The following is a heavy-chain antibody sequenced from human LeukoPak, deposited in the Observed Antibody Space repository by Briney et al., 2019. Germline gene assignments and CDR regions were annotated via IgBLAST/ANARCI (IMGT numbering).Heavy chain of an antibody. CDR3: ARAEVLPDFYDTSGGFDH. D-gene: IGHD3-22*01. J-gene: IGHJ4*02. V-gene: IGHV4-59*01. Sequence: SETLSLTCTVSGGSISSYYWSWIRQPPGKGLEWIGYIYYSGSTNYNPSLKSRVTISVDTSKNQFSLKLSSVTAADTAVYYCARAEVLPDFYDTSGGFDHWGQGTLVTVSS. CDR1: GGSISSYY. CDR2: IYYSGST.